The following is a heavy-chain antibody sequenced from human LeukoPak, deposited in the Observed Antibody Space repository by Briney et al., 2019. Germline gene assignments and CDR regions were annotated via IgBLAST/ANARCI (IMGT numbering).Heavy chain of an antibody. CDR2: ISPDGSSV. Sequence: GGSLRLSCAASGFTFSSYWMHWVRQAPGKGLVWVSRISPDGSSVIYADSVKGRFTISRDNAKNTLYLQMNSLRADDTAVYYCERVIVCQGCHFDNWGKGTLVTVPS. CDR1: GFTFSSYW. CDR3: ERVIVCQGCHFDN. J-gene: IGHJ4*02. D-gene: IGHD2-15*01. V-gene: IGHV3-74*01.